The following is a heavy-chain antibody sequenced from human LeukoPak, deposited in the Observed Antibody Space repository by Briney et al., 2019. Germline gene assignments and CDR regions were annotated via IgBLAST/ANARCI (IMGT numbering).Heavy chain of an antibody. D-gene: IGHD1-14*01. J-gene: IGHJ5*02. CDR2: ISASGST. CDR3: ARGGRWATTAEDNWFDP. CDR1: GGSISSYY. V-gene: IGHV4-4*07. Sequence: PSETLSLTCTVSGGSISSYYWSWIRQPAGKGLEWIGRISASGSTNYAPSLRSRVTMSVDTSTKQFSLKLTSVTAADTAVYYCARGGRWATTAEDNWFDPWGQGTLVTVSS.